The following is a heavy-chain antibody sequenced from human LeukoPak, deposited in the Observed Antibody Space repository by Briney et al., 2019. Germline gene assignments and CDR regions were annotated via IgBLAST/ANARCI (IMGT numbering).Heavy chain of an antibody. CDR1: GFTFSSYA. Sequence: PGGSLRLSCAASGFTFSSYAMHWVRQAPGKGLVWVSRISDGGSTTTYADSVKGRFTISRDNAKTTLYLQMNGLRAEDTAVYYCSRSAYYDGSGNYYDYWGQGTLVTVSS. CDR2: ISDGGSTT. J-gene: IGHJ4*02. D-gene: IGHD3-22*01. CDR3: SRSAYYDGSGNYYDY. V-gene: IGHV3-74*01.